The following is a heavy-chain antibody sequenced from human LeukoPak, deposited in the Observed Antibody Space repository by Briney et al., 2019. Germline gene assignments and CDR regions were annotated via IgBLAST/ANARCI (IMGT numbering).Heavy chain of an antibody. CDR3: ARDSSEVTMDD. J-gene: IGHJ4*02. D-gene: IGHD4/OR15-4a*01. Sequence: GGSLRLSCAASGFSFSGYSMNWVRQAPGKGLEWVSSISSSSSFIYYADSVKGRFTISRDNAKNSLFLKMNSLRAEDTAMYYCARDSSEVTMDDWGQGTLVTVSS. CDR1: GFSFSGYS. CDR2: ISSSSSFI. V-gene: IGHV3-21*01.